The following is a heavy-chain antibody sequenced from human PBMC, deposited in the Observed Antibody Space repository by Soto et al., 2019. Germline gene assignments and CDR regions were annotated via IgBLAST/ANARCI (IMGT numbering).Heavy chain of an antibody. Sequence: QVPLVESGGGVVQPGRSLRLSCAASGFTFSSYGMHWVRQAPGKGLEWVAVISYDGSNKYYADSVKGRFTISRDNSKNTLYLQMNSLRAEDTAVYYCAAMVRDRYYYYYGMDVWGQGTTVTVSS. D-gene: IGHD3-10*01. CDR2: ISYDGSNK. CDR1: GFTFSSYG. J-gene: IGHJ6*02. CDR3: AAMVRDRYYYYYGMDV. V-gene: IGHV3-30*03.